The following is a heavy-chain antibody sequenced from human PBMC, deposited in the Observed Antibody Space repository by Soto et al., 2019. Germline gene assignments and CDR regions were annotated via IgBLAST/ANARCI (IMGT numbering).Heavy chain of an antibody. CDR3: AKYQPMTQPRPYFDY. CDR2: ISSSAGST. CDR1: GFTFSSYA. D-gene: IGHD3-22*01. Sequence: EVQLLESGGDLIQPGGSLRLSCAASGFTFSSYAMSWVRQAPGKGLGWVSAISSSAGSTFYADSVKGRFTISRDNSRNILYLQMNSLRAEDTSLYYCAKYQPMTQPRPYFDYWGQGTLVTVSS. J-gene: IGHJ4*02. V-gene: IGHV3-23*01.